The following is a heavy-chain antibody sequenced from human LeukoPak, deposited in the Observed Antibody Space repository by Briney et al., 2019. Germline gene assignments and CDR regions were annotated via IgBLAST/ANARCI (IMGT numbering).Heavy chain of an antibody. Sequence: SETLSLICSVSVGSFSGSYYWVWIRQPPGKGLEWIGSLYSGGRIYYNPSLMSRVTTSVDTSKNLFSLKLTSVTAADTAVYYCARDGGSGQEYFQHWGQGTLVTVSS. V-gene: IGHV4-39*07. CDR3: ARDGGSGQEYFQH. CDR2: LYSGGRI. CDR1: VGSFSGSYY. D-gene: IGHD6-19*01. J-gene: IGHJ1*01.